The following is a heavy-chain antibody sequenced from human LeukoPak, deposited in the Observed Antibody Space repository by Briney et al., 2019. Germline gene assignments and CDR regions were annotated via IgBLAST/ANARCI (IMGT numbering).Heavy chain of an antibody. D-gene: IGHD5-18*01. Sequence: ASVKVSCKASGYTFTGYYMHWVRQAPGQGLEWMGRINPNSGGTNYAQKFQGRVTMTRDTSISTAYMELRSLRSDDTAVYYCARDVDTAMVHFDYWGQGTLVTVSS. CDR2: INPNSGGT. V-gene: IGHV1-2*06. CDR3: ARDVDTAMVHFDY. CDR1: GYTFTGYY. J-gene: IGHJ4*02.